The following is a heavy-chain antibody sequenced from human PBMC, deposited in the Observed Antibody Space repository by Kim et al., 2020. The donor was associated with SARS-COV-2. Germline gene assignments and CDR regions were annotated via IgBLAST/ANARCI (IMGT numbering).Heavy chain of an antibody. D-gene: IGHD3-22*01. CDR1: GFTFGDYA. CDR2: IRSKAYGGTT. Sequence: GGSLRLSCTASGFTFGDYAMSWFRQAPGKGLEWVGFIRSKAYGGTTEYAASVKGRFTISRDDSKSIAYLQMNSLKTEDTAVYYCTRDLGDYYDSSGYYHYYYYGMDVWGQGTTVTVSS. V-gene: IGHV3-49*03. CDR3: TRDLGDYYDSSGYYHYYYYGMDV. J-gene: IGHJ6*02.